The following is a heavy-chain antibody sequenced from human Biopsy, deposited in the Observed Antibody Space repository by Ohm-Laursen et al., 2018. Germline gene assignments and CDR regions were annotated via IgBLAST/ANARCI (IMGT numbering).Heavy chain of an antibody. CDR1: GITTRSYW. V-gene: IGHV4-59*01. Sequence: ESLRLSCTASGITTRSYWMSWIRQTPGKGLEWIGYVYYSGTTTYNPSLRSRVTISVDTSMNQISLRLQSVTAADTAIYYCTRATNSTGWPYYYFYGMDIWGQGTTVTVSS. D-gene: IGHD2/OR15-2a*01. J-gene: IGHJ6*02. CDR2: VYYSGTT. CDR3: TRATNSTGWPYYYFYGMDI.